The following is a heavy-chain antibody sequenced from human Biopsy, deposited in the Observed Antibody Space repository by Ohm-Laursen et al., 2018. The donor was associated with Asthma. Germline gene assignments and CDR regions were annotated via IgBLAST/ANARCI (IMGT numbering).Heavy chain of an antibody. CDR3: SREEPTSGWYQGSILR. V-gene: IGHV3-30*03. D-gene: IGHD6-19*01. CDR2: ISYDGSNK. J-gene: IGHJ4*02. CDR1: GFTFSSFG. Sequence: SLRLSCAASGFTFSSFGMHWVRQAPGKGLEWVACISYDGSNKYDADSVKGRSTISRDNSKNTLYLQMNSLRAEDTAVYYCSREEPTSGWYQGSILRWGQGTLVTVSS.